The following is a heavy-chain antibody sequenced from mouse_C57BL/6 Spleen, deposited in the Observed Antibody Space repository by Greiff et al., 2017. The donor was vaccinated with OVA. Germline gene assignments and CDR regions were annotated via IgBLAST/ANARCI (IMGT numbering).Heavy chain of an antibody. CDR2: IDPENGDT. CDR3: TTPSYGSSWYFDV. D-gene: IGHD1-1*01. J-gene: IGHJ1*03. V-gene: IGHV14-4*01. CDR1: GFNIKDDY. Sequence: VQLQQSGAELVRPGASVKLSCTASGFNIKDDYMHWVKQRPEQGLEWIGWIDPENGDTEYASKFQGKATITADTSSNTAYLQLSSLTSEDTAVYYCTTPSYGSSWYFDVWGTGTTVTVSS.